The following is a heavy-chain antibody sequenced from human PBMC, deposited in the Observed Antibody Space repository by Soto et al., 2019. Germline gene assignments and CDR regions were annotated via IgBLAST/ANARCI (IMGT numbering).Heavy chain of an antibody. CDR2: ISGYNGNT. CDR3: ARALGGQIVDY. V-gene: IGHV1-18*01. D-gene: IGHD1-26*01. Sequence: QVQLVQSGAEVKKPGASVKVSCKASGYTFTSYGISWVRQAPGQGLAWMGRISGYNGNTKYSQKHQGRVTMTTDTATSTANMELRSLTSDATAVYYWARALGGQIVDYWGQGTLVTVSS. J-gene: IGHJ4*02. CDR1: GYTFTSYG.